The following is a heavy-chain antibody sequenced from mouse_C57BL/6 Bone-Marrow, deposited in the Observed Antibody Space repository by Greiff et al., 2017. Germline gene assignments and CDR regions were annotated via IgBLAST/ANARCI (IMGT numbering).Heavy chain of an antibody. V-gene: IGHV5-17*01. J-gene: IGHJ1*03. CDR1: GFTFSDYG. CDR2: ISSGSSTI. CDR3: ARTGSSNWYFDV. D-gene: IGHD1-1*01. Sequence: EVMLVESGGGLVKPGGSPKLSCAASGFTFSDYGMHWVRQAPEKGLEWVAYISSGSSTIYYADTVKGRFTISRDNAKNTLFLQMTSLRSEDTAMYYCARTGSSNWYFDVWGTGTTVTVSS.